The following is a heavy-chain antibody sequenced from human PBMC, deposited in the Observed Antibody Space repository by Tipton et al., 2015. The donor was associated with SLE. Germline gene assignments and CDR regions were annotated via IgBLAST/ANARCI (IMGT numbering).Heavy chain of an antibody. CDR3: ARVGGWYYYGMDV. D-gene: IGHD6-19*01. Sequence: SLRLSCAASGFTFSSYWMHWVRQAPGKGLVWVSRINSDGSSTSYADSVKGRFTISRDNAKNTLYLQMNSLRAEDTTVYYCARVGGWYYYGMDVWGQGTTVTVS. V-gene: IGHV3-74*01. CDR2: INSDGSST. CDR1: GFTFSSYW. J-gene: IGHJ6*02.